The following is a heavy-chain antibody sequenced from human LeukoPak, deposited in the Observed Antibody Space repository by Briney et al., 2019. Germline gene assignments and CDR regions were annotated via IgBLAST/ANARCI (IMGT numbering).Heavy chain of an antibody. Sequence: GGSLILSCATPGYTLSSYAMTRVPQAPGKGQERVSAISGSGGSTYYADSVKGRFTISRDNSKNTLYLQMNSLRAEDTAVYYCAKDVDTLWFDPWGQGTLVTVSS. CDR3: AKDVDTLWFDP. J-gene: IGHJ5*02. D-gene: IGHD5-18*01. CDR1: GYTLSSYA. CDR2: ISGSGGST. V-gene: IGHV3-23*01.